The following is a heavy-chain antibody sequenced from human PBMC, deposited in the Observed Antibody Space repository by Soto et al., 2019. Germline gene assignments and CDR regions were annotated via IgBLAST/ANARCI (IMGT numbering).Heavy chain of an antibody. CDR3: AKGFIVGASFGIGY. CDR1: GFTFDDYA. V-gene: IGHV3-43*01. CDR2: ISWDGATP. Sequence: GGSLRLSCGAFGFTFDDYAMHWVRQVPGKGLEWVALISWDGATPSYADSVKGRFTISRDNSKNSLYLQMNSLRPEDTALYYCAKGFIVGASFGIGYWGQGTLVTVSS. J-gene: IGHJ4*02. D-gene: IGHD1-26*01.